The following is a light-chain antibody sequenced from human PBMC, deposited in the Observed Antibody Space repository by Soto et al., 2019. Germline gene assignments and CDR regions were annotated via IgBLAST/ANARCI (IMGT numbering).Light chain of an antibody. CDR3: HQYNNWPQT. CDR2: GAS. V-gene: IGKV3-15*01. Sequence: EIVMTQSPATLSVSPGERATLSCRASQSVNSNLAWYQQKPGQAPRLLIYGASTRATGIPARFSGSGSGTEFTLTISSLQSEDFAVYYCHQYNNWPQTFGQGTKVEIK. J-gene: IGKJ1*01. CDR1: QSVNSN.